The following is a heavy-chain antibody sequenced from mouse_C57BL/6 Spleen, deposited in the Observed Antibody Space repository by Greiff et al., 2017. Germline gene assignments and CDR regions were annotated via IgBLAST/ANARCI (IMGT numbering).Heavy chain of an antibody. Sequence: QVQLQQSGAELARPGASVKLSCKASGYTFTSYGISWVKQRTGQGLEWIGEIYPRSGNTYYNEKFKGKATLTADKSSSTAYMELSSLTSEDSAVYFWARPSDSGMDYWGQGTSVTVSS. CDR3: ARPSDSGMDY. D-gene: IGHD1-3*01. CDR2: IYPRSGNT. J-gene: IGHJ4*01. CDR1: GYTFTSYG. V-gene: IGHV1-81*01.